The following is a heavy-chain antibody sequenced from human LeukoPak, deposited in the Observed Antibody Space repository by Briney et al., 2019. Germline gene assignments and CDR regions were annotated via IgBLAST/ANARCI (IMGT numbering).Heavy chain of an antibody. CDR3: ARRATSERGHSYGLDY. D-gene: IGHD5-18*01. CDR1: GFTFTNYW. J-gene: IGHJ4*02. Sequence: GGSLRLSCAASGFTFTNYWMSWVRQAPGKGLELVANIKQDRSEKYYVDSVKGRFTISRDNAKNSLYLQMNSLRAEDTAVYYCARRATSERGHSYGLDYWGQGTLVTVSS. V-gene: IGHV3-7*01. CDR2: IKQDRSEK.